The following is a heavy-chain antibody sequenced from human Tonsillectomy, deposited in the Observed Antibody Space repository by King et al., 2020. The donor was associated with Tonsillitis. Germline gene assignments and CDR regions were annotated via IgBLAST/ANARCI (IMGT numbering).Heavy chain of an antibody. CDR1: GFTFSSYE. D-gene: IGHD3-10*01. CDR2: ISSSGSAI. Sequence: VQLVESGGGLVQPGGSLRLSCAASGFTFSSYEMNWVRQAPGKGLEWVSYISSSGSAIFYADSVKGRFTISRDNAKNSLYLQMTSLRAEDTALYYCARYYGSGTYLDYWGQGTLVTVSS. CDR3: ARYYGSGTYLDY. V-gene: IGHV3-48*03. J-gene: IGHJ4*02.